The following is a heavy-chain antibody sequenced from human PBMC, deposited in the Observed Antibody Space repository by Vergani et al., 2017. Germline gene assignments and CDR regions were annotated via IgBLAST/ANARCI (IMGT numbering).Heavy chain of an antibody. D-gene: IGHD6-6*01. CDR1: GYSFTSYW. J-gene: IGHJ4*02. CDR3: ARLGLEYSSSWPGDFDY. V-gene: IGHV5-51*01. CDR2: IYPGDSDT. Sequence: EVQLVQSGAAVKKPGESLKISCTCSGYSFTSYWIGWVRQMPGKGLEWMGIIYPGDSDTRYSPSFQGQVTISADKSISTAYLQWSTLKASDTAMYYCARLGLEYSSSWPGDFDYWGQGTLVTVSS.